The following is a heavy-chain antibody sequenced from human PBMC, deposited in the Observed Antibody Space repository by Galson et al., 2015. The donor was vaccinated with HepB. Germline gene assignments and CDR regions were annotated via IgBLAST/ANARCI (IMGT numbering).Heavy chain of an antibody. J-gene: IGHJ6*02. Sequence: SVKVSCKASGGTFSSYAISWVRQAPGQGLEWMGGIIPIFGTANYAQKFQGRVTTTADESTSTAYMELSSLRSEDTAVYYCASSMVRGVTQIPKFDYYGMDVWGQGTTVTVSS. D-gene: IGHD3-10*01. V-gene: IGHV1-69*13. CDR3: ASSMVRGVTQIPKFDYYGMDV. CDR1: GGTFSSYA. CDR2: IIPIFGTA.